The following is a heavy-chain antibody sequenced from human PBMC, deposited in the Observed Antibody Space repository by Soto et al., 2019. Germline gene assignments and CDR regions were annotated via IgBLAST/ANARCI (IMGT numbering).Heavy chain of an antibody. CDR2: ISGSGGST. Sequence: EVQLLESGGGLVQPGGSLRLSCAASGFTFSSYAMSWVRQAPGEGLEWVSDISGSGGSTYYADSVKGRFTISRDNSENTLYLQMNSLKAEDTAVYYCAKSSVPGSSWSANFDYWGQGTLVTVSS. CDR1: GFTFSSYA. V-gene: IGHV3-23*01. J-gene: IGHJ4*02. CDR3: AKSSVPGSSWSANFDY. D-gene: IGHD6-13*01.